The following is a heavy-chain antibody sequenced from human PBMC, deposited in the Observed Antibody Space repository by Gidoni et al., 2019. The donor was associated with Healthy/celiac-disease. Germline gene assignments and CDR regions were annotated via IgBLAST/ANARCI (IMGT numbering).Heavy chain of an antibody. CDR1: GFTFSSYD. V-gene: IGHV3-13*01. CDR3: ARGESGSYYKYNWYFDL. J-gene: IGHJ2*01. D-gene: IGHD1-26*01. Sequence: EVQLVESGGGLVQPGGSLRLSCAASGFTFSSYDMHWVRQATGKGLEWVSAMGTAGDTYYPGSVKGRFTISRENAKNSLYLQMNSLRAEDTAVYYCARGESGSYYKYNWYFDLWGRGTLVTVSS. CDR2: MGTAGDT.